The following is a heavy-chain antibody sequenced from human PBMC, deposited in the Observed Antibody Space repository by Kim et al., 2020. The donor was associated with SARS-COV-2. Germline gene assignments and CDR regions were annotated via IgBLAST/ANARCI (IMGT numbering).Heavy chain of an antibody. CDR1: GFTFSSYA. D-gene: IGHD6-13*01. CDR2: ISYDGSNK. J-gene: IGHJ6*02. Sequence: GGSLRLSCAASGFTFSSYAMHWVRQAPGKGLEWVAVISYDGSNKYYADSVKGRFTISRDNSKNTLYLQMNSLRAEDTAVYYCARDLGYSSSWPIYYYYGMDVWGQGTTVTVSS. V-gene: IGHV3-30-3*01. CDR3: ARDLGYSSSWPIYYYYGMDV.